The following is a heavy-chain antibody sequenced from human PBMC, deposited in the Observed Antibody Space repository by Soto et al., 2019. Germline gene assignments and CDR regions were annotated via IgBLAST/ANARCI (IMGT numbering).Heavy chain of an antibody. CDR3: ARQRLTVTLDY. D-gene: IGHD4-17*01. CDR1: GGSISSSSYY. V-gene: IGHV4-39*01. CDR2: IYYSGST. J-gene: IGHJ4*02. Sequence: QLQLQESGPGLVKPSETLSLTCTVSGGSISSSSYYWGWIRQPPGKGLEWIGSIYYSGSTYYNPSLKSRVTISVDTSKNQFSLKLSSVTAADTAVYYCARQRLTVTLDYWGQGTLVTVSS.